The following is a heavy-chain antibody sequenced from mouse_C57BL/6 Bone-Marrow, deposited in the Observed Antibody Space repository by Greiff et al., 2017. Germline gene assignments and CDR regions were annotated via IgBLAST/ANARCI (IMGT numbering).Heavy chain of an antibody. CDR2: IDPNSGST. CDR3: ARGLRGRAY. Sequence: VQLQQPGAELVKPGASVKLSCKASGYTFTSYWMHWVKQRPGQGLEWIGMIDPNSGSTNYTEKFKSKATLTVDTSSSTAYMQLSSLTSEDSAVYYCARGLRGRAYWGQGTLVTVSA. D-gene: IGHD2-2*01. CDR1: GYTFTSYW. J-gene: IGHJ3*01. V-gene: IGHV1-64*01.